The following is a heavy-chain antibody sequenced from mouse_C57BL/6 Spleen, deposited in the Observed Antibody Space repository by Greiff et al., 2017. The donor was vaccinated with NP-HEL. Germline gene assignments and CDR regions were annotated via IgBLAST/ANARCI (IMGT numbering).Heavy chain of an antibody. Sequence: EVQLVESGPGLVKPSQSLSLTCSVTGYSITSGYYWNWIRQFPGNKLEWMGYISYDGSNNYNPSLKNRISITRDTSKNQFFLKLNSVTTEDTATYYCARGKNYGRDWYFDVWGTGTTVTVSS. D-gene: IGHD1-1*01. CDR2: ISYDGSN. V-gene: IGHV3-6*01. J-gene: IGHJ1*03. CDR3: ARGKNYGRDWYFDV. CDR1: GYSITSGYY.